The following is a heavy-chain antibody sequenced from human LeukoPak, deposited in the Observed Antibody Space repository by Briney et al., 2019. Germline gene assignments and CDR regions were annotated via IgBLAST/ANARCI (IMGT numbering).Heavy chain of an antibody. CDR2: IYYSGTT. J-gene: IGHJ4*02. CDR1: GGSISSGDYY. V-gene: IGHV4-30-4*01. CDR3: AGAEGDIVATSLYFDY. D-gene: IGHD5-12*01. Sequence: SQTLSLTCTVSGGSISSGDYYWSWIRQPPGKGLEWIGYIYYSGTTYYNPSLKSRVTISVDTSKNQLSLKLTSVTAADTAVYYCAGAEGDIVATSLYFDYWGQGTLVTVSS.